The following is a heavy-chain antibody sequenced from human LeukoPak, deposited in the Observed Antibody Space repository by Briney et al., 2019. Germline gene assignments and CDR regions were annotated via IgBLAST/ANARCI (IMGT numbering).Heavy chain of an antibody. J-gene: IGHJ4*02. Sequence: PSETLSLTXTVSGGSISSGDYYWSWIRQPPGKGLEWIGYIYYSGSTYYNPSLKSRVTISVDTSKNQFSLKLSSVTAADTAVYYCAGFSSGSSMPFDYWGQGTLVTVSS. D-gene: IGHD1-26*01. CDR3: AGFSSGSSMPFDY. V-gene: IGHV4-30-4*08. CDR2: IYYSGST. CDR1: GGSISSGDYY.